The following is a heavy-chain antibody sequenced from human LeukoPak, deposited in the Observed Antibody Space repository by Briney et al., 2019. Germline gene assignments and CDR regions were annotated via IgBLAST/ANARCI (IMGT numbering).Heavy chain of an antibody. Sequence: GASVNVSCKASGYTFTGYYMHWVRQAPGQGLGGMGWINPNSGGTNYAQKFQGRVTMTRDTSISTAYMELSRLRSDDTAVYYCARGDYSEYFQHWGQGTLVTVSS. V-gene: IGHV1-2*02. CDR3: ARGDYSEYFQH. J-gene: IGHJ1*01. CDR1: GYTFTGYY. D-gene: IGHD4-17*01. CDR2: INPNSGGT.